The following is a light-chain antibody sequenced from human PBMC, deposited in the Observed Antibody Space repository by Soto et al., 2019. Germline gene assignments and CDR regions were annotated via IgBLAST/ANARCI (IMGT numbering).Light chain of an antibody. CDR2: EVT. Sequence: QSVLTQPASVCGSPGQSITIACTGDSTDVVSYDLVSWYQQHPGKAPKVIMHEVTKRPSGVSNRFSGSKSGNTASLTISGLQAEDEADYYCCSYAGNNVIFGGGTKLTVL. V-gene: IGLV2-23*02. J-gene: IGLJ2*01. CDR3: CSYAGNNVI. CDR1: STDVVSYDL.